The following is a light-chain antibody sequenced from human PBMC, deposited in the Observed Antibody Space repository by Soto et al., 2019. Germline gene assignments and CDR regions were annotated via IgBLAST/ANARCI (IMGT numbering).Light chain of an antibody. V-gene: IGLV2-8*01. CDR2: EVT. CDR3: SSFVAGNNYWV. J-gene: IGLJ3*02. Sequence: QSALTQPPSASGSPGRSVTISCTGTSSDVGGYDYVSWFQQHPGKAPKLIIYEVTKRPSGVPDRFSVSKSGNTASLTVSGLQAEDEADYYCSSFVAGNNYWVFGGGTKLTVL. CDR1: SSDVGGYDY.